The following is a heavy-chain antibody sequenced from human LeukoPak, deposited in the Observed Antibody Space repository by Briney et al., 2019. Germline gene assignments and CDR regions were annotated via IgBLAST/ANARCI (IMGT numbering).Heavy chain of an antibody. Sequence: PRGYLRLSCAASGFTFSSYAMSWVRQAPGKGLEWVAFIRYDGSNKYYADSVKGRFTISRDNSKNTLYLQMNSLRAEDTAVYYCAKGWAPYGGNSNDAFDIWGQGTMVTVSS. J-gene: IGHJ3*02. CDR1: GFTFSSYA. D-gene: IGHD4-23*01. CDR2: IRYDGSNK. V-gene: IGHV3-30*02. CDR3: AKGWAPYGGNSNDAFDI.